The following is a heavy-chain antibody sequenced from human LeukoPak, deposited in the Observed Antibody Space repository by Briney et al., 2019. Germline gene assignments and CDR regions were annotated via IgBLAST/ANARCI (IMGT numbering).Heavy chain of an antibody. CDR1: GFTFGTYN. CDR2: ISFSSSTI. J-gene: IGHJ4*02. D-gene: IGHD5-24*01. Sequence: GGSLRLSCAASGFTFGTYNMNWVRQAPGKGLEWVSYISFSSSTIHYADSVKGRFTISRDNAKNSLYLQMNSLRDEDTAVYYFARKMATKGCFEYWGQGTLVTVSS. V-gene: IGHV3-48*02. CDR3: ARKMATKGCFEY.